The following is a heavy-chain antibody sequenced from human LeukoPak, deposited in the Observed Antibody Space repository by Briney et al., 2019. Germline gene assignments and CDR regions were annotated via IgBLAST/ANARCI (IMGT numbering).Heavy chain of an antibody. CDR1: GFTFTTYW. CDR2: INGIGSGS. J-gene: IGHJ4*02. D-gene: IGHD3-16*01. Sequence: GGSLRLSCAASGFTFTTYWMHWVRQAPGKGLVWVSRINGIGSGSNYADSVKGRFTISRDNARNTLYLQMNSLRAEDTALYYCARTSPTSHFDFWGQGTLVTVSS. V-gene: IGHV3-74*01. CDR3: ARTSPTSHFDF.